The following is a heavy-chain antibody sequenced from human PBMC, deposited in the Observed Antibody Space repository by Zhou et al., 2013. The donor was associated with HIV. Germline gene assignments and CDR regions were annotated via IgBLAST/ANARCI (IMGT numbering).Heavy chain of an antibody. Sequence: QVQLVQSGAEVKKPGSSVKVSCKASGGTFSSYAISWVRQAPGQGLEWMGRIIPILGIANYAQKFQGRVTITADKSTSTAYMELSSLRSEDTAVYYCARVFIVGAAGWFDPWGQGTLVTVSS. CDR1: GGTFSSYA. CDR3: ARVFIVGAAGWFDP. CDR2: IIPILGIA. J-gene: IGHJ5*02. D-gene: IGHD1-26*01. V-gene: IGHV1-69*04.